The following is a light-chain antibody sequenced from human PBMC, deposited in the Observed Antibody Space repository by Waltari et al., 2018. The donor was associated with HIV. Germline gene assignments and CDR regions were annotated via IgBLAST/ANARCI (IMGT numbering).Light chain of an antibody. Sequence: DILMTQSPDPLAVSLGERATLNCKSSQSVLYSSNNKNYLAWYQQKPGQSPKLLIYWASTRESGVPDRFSGSGSGTDFTLTISSLQAEDVAVYYCQQYYSTLWTFGQGTKVEIK. CDR1: QSVLYSSNNKNY. V-gene: IGKV4-1*01. CDR3: QQYYSTLWT. J-gene: IGKJ1*01. CDR2: WAS.